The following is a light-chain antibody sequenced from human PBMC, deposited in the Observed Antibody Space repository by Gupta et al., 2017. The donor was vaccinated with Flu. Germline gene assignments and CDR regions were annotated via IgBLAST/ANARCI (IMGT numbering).Light chain of an antibody. Sequence: AIQMTPSPSSLSASVGDSVTITCRASQGIRNDLGWYQQKPGKAPKLLISGSSTFQSGVPSRFSGSGSGTDFTLTISSLQPEDFATYYCLQDYNYPRTFGQGTKVEIK. V-gene: IGKV1-6*01. CDR3: LQDYNYPRT. CDR2: GSS. J-gene: IGKJ1*01. CDR1: QGIRND.